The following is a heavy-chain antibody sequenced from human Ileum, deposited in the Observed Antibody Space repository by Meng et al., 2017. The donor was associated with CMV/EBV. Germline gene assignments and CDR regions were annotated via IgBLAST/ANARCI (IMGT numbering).Heavy chain of an antibody. CDR2: IKQDGSEK. CDR1: GLTFSSYW. D-gene: IGHD3-10*01. V-gene: IGHV3-7*01. CDR3: ARGGELLWFGELLADY. Sequence: SGLTFSSYWGSWVRQAPGKGLEWVANIKQDGSEKYYVDSVKGRFTISRDNAKNSLYLQMNSLRAEDTAVYYCARGGELLWFGELLADYWGQGTLVTVSS. J-gene: IGHJ4*02.